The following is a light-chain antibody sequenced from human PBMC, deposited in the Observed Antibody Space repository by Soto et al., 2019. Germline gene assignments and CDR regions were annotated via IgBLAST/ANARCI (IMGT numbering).Light chain of an antibody. CDR1: SSHIGAGYD. CDR2: GNS. V-gene: IGLV1-40*01. J-gene: IGLJ2*01. Sequence: QSVLTQPPSVSRAPGQRVTISCTGSSSHIGAGYDVHWYQQLPGTAPKLLIYGNSNRPSGVPDRFSGSKSGTSASLAITGLQAEDEADYYCQSYDSSLSVVFGGGTKLTV. CDR3: QSYDSSLSVV.